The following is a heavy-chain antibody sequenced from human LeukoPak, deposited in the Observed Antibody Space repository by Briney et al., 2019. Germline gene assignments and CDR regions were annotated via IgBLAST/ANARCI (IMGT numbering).Heavy chain of an antibody. Sequence: GGSLRLSCAASGFTFSSYSMNWVRQAPGKGLEWVSSISSSSSYIYYADSVKGRFTISRDNAKNSLYLQMNSLRAEDTAVYYCAREYDYGSGSYYNFGGNYWGQGTLVTVSS. V-gene: IGHV3-21*01. J-gene: IGHJ4*02. D-gene: IGHD3-10*01. CDR1: GFTFSSYS. CDR2: ISSSSSYI. CDR3: AREYDYGSGSYYNFGGNY.